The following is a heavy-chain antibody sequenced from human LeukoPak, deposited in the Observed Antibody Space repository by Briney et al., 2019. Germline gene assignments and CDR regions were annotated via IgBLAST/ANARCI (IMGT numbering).Heavy chain of an antibody. J-gene: IGHJ6*02. CDR3: AGPSSPRYYYYGMDV. V-gene: IGHV4-34*01. Sequence: PSETLSLTCAVYGGSFSGYYWSWIRQPPGKGLEGIGEINHSGSTNYNPSLKSRVTISVGTSKNQFSLKLSSVTAADTAVYYCAGPSSPRYYYYGMDVWGQGTTVTVSS. CDR2: INHSGST. CDR1: GGSFSGYY.